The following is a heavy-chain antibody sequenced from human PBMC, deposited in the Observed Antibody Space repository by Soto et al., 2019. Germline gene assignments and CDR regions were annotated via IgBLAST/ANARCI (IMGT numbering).Heavy chain of an antibody. J-gene: IGHJ2*01. V-gene: IGHV1-69*12. D-gene: IGHD6-19*01. Sequence: QVQLVQSGAEVKKPGSSVKVSCKASGDTFSTYAISWVRQAPGQGLEWMGGITPLFGTANYAQKFQGRVTITADESTTTAYMELTSLRSEDTAVYYCAQTLGLAVAGPGRFDLWGRGTLITVSS. CDR1: GDTFSTYA. CDR3: AQTLGLAVAGPGRFDL. CDR2: ITPLFGTA.